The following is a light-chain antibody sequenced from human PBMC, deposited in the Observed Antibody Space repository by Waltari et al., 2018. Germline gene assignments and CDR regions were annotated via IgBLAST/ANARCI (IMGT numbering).Light chain of an antibody. CDR2: EVN. Sequence: HSALTQPPSASGSPGQSVTISCTGTSSDVGSHNYVSWYQQHPGKAPKLIIFEVNKWPSGVPDRFSGSKAGNTASLTVSGLQTEDEADYYCASFVGSDNWVFGGGTKLTVL. V-gene: IGLV2-8*01. CDR3: ASFVGSDNWV. J-gene: IGLJ3*02. CDR1: SSDVGSHNY.